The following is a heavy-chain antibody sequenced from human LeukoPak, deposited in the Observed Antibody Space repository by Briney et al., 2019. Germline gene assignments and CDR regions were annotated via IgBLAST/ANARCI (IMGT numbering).Heavy chain of an antibody. CDR3: ARAVDGTSRWYLSAFDI. Sequence: SETLSLTCAVYGGSFSGYYWSWIRQPPGKGLEWMGEINHSGSTNYNPSLKSRVTISVDTSKNQFSLKLSSVTAADTAVYYCARAVDGTSRWYLSAFDIWGQGTMVTVSS. CDR2: INHSGST. CDR1: GGSFSGYY. J-gene: IGHJ3*02. V-gene: IGHV4-34*01. D-gene: IGHD6-13*01.